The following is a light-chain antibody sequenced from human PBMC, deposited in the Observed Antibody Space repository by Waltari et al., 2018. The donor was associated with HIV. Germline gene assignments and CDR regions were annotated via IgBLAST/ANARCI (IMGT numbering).Light chain of an antibody. V-gene: IGKV3-20*01. J-gene: IGKJ1*01. CDR2: GAS. Sequence: EIVLTQSPGTLSLSPGDRATLSCRASQTISDNNLVWYQQKPGQSPRLLMFGASNRPTGIPDRFSGGGSGTDFTLTINRLEPEDFAMYYCQQYGSSRWTFDPGTQVEIK. CDR3: QQYGSSRWT. CDR1: QTISDNN.